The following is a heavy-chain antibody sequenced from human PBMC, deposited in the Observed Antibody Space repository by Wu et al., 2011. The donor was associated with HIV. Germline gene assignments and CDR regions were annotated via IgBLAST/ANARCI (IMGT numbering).Heavy chain of an antibody. D-gene: IGHD1-26*01. CDR2: IIPIFGRT. CDR1: GGTFNSYG. Sequence: LVQSGAEMKRPGSPVKVSCKASGGTFNSYGISWVRQAPGQGLEWMGGIIPIFGRTKYAQNFQGRVSITTDKSSSTAYMELSNLRSEDTAVFYCGTSMRSGWYYYFYGIDVWGQGTTVIVSS. V-gene: IGHV1-69*05. CDR3: GTSMRSGWYYYFYGIDV. J-gene: IGHJ6*02.